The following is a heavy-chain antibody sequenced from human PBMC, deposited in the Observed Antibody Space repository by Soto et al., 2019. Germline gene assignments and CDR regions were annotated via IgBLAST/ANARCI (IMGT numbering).Heavy chain of an antibody. V-gene: IGHV4-59*02. CDR1: GGSVSHFV. CDR2: VHYGVST. J-gene: IGHJ4*02. D-gene: IGHD6-19*01. Sequence: PSETLSLISTVSGGSVSHFVWSWILQPAGRGLEWIGYVHYGVSTDYRPHLKSRVTISVDTSQNQFSLDWMSVTAADTAIYYCARVRHGWTFFDYWSQGTLVTVSS. CDR3: ARVRHGWTFFDY.